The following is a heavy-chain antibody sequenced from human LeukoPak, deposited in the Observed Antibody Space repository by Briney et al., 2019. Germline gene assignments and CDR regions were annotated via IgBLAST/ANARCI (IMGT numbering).Heavy chain of an antibody. CDR1: GGSISSGDYY. Sequence: PSETLTLTCTVSGGSISSGDYYWSWIRQPPGKGLEWIGYIYYSGSTYYNPSLKSRVTISVDTSKDQFSLKLSSVTAADTAVYYCARGLDYDSSGYYDYWGQGTLVTVSS. CDR3: ARGLDYDSSGYYDY. J-gene: IGHJ4*02. CDR2: IYYSGST. V-gene: IGHV4-30-4*01. D-gene: IGHD3-22*01.